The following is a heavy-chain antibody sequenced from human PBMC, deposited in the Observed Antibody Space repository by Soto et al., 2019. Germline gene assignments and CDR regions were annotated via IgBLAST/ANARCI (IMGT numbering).Heavy chain of an antibody. CDR3: ARGVSTTVVTPRGY. CDR2: ISGSGGST. V-gene: IGHV3-23*01. CDR1: GFTFSSYA. J-gene: IGHJ4*02. Sequence: EVQLLESGGDLVQPGGSLRLSCAASGFTFSSYAMSWVHQAPGKGLEWVSAISGSGGSTYYADSVKGRFTISRDNSKNMLYLQMNSLRAEDTAVYYCARGVSTTVVTPRGYWGQGTLVTVSS. D-gene: IGHD4-17*01.